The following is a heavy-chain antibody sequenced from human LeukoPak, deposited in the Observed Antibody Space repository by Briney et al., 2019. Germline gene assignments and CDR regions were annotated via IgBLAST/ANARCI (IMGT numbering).Heavy chain of an antibody. Sequence: PSETLSLTCTVSGYFSTGYFSTYYYWSWIRQPAGKGLEWIGLIYTSGSTNYNPSLKSRVTISLDTSKNQFSLKVSSVTAADTAVYYCARHIAVAAWFDPWGQGTLVTVSS. V-gene: IGHV4-61*02. CDR2: IYTSGST. CDR1: GYFSTGYFSTYYY. D-gene: IGHD6-19*01. J-gene: IGHJ5*02. CDR3: ARHIAVAAWFDP.